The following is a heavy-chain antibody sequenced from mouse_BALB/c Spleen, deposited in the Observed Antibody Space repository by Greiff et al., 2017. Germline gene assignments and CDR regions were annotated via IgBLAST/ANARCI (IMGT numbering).Heavy chain of an antibody. V-gene: IGHV5-9-4*01. CDR3: ARGRDGYSRYYFDY. CDR1: GFTFSSYA. J-gene: IGHJ2*01. CDR2: ISSGGSYT. D-gene: IGHD2-3*01. Sequence: EVMLVESGGGLVKPGGSLKLSCAASGFTFSSYAMSWVRQSPEKRLEWVAEISSGGSYTYYPDTVTGRFTISRDNAKNTLYLEMSSLRSEDTAMYYCARGRDGYSRYYFDYWSQGTTLTVSS.